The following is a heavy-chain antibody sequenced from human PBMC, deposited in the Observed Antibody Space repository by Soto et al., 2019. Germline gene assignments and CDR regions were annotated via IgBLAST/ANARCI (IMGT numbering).Heavy chain of an antibody. CDR3: ARDFGDLTGNVVKGDIDC. CDR2: ISPYNGNR. CDR1: GYAFLNYG. D-gene: IGHD3-9*01. J-gene: IGHJ4*02. V-gene: IGHV1-18*04. Sequence: QAQLVQSGAEVSKPGASVKVSCKAPGYAFLNYGISWVRQAPGQGLEWMGWISPYNGNRNSAEDFQGRLSLTTDTSTTTAYMELRGLRPDDTAVYFCARDFGDLTGNVVKGDIDCWGQGTLVTVSP.